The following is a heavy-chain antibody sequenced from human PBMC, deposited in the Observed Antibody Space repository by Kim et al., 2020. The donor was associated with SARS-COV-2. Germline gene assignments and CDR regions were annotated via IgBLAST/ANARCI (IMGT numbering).Heavy chain of an antibody. CDR2: IYHSGST. CDR3: ASPIAAAGTDYYYGMDV. J-gene: IGHJ6*02. D-gene: IGHD6-13*01. Sequence: SETLSLTCAVSGGSISSSNWWSWVRQPPGKGLEWIGEIYHSGSTNYNPSLKSRVTISVDKSKNQFSLKLSSVTAADTAVYYCASPIAAAGTDYYYGMDVWGQGTTVTVSS. V-gene: IGHV4-4*02. CDR1: GGSISSSNW.